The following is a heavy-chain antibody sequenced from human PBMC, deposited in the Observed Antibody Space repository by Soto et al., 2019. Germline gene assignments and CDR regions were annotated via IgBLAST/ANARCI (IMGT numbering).Heavy chain of an antibody. V-gene: IGHV1-69*02. CDR3: ARVFLKMATSHFDY. J-gene: IGHJ4*02. Sequence: SVKVSCKASGGTFSSYTISWVRQAPGQGLEWMGRIIPILGIANYAQKFQGRVTITADKSTSTVYMELSSLRSEDTAVYYCARVFLKMATSHFDYWGQGTLFTVAS. CDR2: IIPILGIA. CDR1: GGTFSSYT. D-gene: IGHD5-12*01.